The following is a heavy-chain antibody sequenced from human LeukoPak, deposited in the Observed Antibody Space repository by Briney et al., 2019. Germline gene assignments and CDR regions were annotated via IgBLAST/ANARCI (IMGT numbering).Heavy chain of an antibody. D-gene: IGHD2-2*01. CDR1: GGSISSSSYY. V-gene: IGHV4-39*07. J-gene: IGHJ6*03. Sequence: PSETLSLTCTVSGGSISSSSYYWGWIRQPPGKGLEWIGSIYYSGSTYYNPSLKSRVTISVDTSKNQFSLRVYSVTAADTAIYYCGRLIVEPAPMYYYYIDVWGKGTTVTVSS. CDR3: GRLIVEPAPMYYYYIDV. CDR2: IYYSGST.